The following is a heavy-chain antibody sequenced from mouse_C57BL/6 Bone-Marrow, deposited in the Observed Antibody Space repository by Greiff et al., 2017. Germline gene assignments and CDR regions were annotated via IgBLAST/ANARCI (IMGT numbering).Heavy chain of an antibody. CDR1: GYSFTGYF. D-gene: IGHD2-4*01. J-gene: IGHJ2*01. Sequence: VQLQQSGPELVKPGDSVKISCKASGYSFTGYFMNWVMQSHGKSLEWIGRINPYNGDTYYTQKFKGKATLTVDKSSSTAHMELRSLTSEDSAVYDSARRTGDYDYFDYWGKGTTLTVSS. CDR3: ARRTGDYDYFDY. V-gene: IGHV1-20*01. CDR2: INPYNGDT.